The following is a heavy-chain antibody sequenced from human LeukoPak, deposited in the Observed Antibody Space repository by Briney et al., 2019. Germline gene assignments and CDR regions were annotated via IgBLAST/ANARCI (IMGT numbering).Heavy chain of an antibody. CDR3: TTDPTGTISDY. CDR2: IKSKDDGGTT. CDR1: GFTFSGSD. J-gene: IGHJ4*02. V-gene: IGHV3-15*01. Sequence: GGSLRLSCAASGFTFSGSDIHWARQASGKGLEWVGRIKSKDDGGTTDYAAPVKGRFTISRDDSKNTLDLQMNSLKSEDTAVYYCTTDPTGTISDYWGQGTLVTVSS. D-gene: IGHD3-9*01.